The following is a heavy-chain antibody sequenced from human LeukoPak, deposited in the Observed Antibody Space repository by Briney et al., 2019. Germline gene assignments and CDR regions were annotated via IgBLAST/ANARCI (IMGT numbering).Heavy chain of an antibody. V-gene: IGHV1-2*02. Sequence: GASVKVSCKASGYTFTGYYMHWVRQAPGQGLEWMGWINPNSGGTNYAQKFQGRVTMTRDTSISTAYMELSRLRSDDTAVYYCARFGGNSFFGWFDPWGQGTLVTVSS. CDR1: GYTFTGYY. CDR2: INPNSGGT. D-gene: IGHD4-23*01. CDR3: ARFGGNSFFGWFDP. J-gene: IGHJ5*02.